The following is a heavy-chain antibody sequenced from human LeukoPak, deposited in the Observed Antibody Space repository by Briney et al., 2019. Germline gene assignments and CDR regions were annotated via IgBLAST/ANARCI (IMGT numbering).Heavy chain of an antibody. Sequence: ASVKVSCKASGYTFTDYYVHWVRQAPGQGLEWMGWINPNSGGTDYTQKFQGWVTMTRDTSISTAYMELSRLRSDDTAVYYCARGGGPVAGPEGYWGQGTLVTVSS. V-gene: IGHV1-2*04. CDR2: INPNSGGT. J-gene: IGHJ4*02. CDR3: ARGGGPVAGPEGY. D-gene: IGHD6-19*01. CDR1: GYTFTDYY.